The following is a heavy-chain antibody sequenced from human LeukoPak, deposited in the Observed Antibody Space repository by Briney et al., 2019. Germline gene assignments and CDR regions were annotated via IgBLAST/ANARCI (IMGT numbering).Heavy chain of an antibody. CDR1: GFTFGSYA. D-gene: IGHD3-22*01. CDR2: ISPSGDRT. Sequence: GGSLRLSCAASGFTFGSYAMSWVRQAPGKGLEWVSFISPSGDRTSNADSVEGRFTISRDNPRNTLYLQMNSLRDEYTAVYYCAIMHGYYDGSGYWVQWGQGTLVTVSS. J-gene: IGHJ4*02. V-gene: IGHV3-23*01. CDR3: AIMHGYYDGSGYWVQ.